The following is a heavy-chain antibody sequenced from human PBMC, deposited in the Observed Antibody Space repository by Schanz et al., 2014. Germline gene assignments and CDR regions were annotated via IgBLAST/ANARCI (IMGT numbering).Heavy chain of an antibody. CDR2: INPNSGDT. J-gene: IGHJ6*02. D-gene: IGHD3-10*01. V-gene: IGHV1-2*02. CDR3: AREEGTMDV. Sequence: QVQLVQSGSELKKPGASVKVSCKASGYTFTSYAMNWVRQAPGQGLEWVGWINPNSGDTNYAQKFQGRVTMTWDRSISTANMELSRLRSDDTAVYYCAREEGTMDVWGQGTTVTVS. CDR1: GYTFTSYA.